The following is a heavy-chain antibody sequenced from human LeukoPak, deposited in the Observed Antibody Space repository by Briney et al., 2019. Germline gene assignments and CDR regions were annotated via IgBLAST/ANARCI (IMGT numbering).Heavy chain of an antibody. CDR1: GYTFTSYG. CDR3: ARDSEATLMNWFDP. Sequence: ASVKVSCKASGYTFTSYGISWVRQAPGQGLEWMGWISAYNGNTNYAQKLQGRVTMTTDTSTSTAYMELRSLRSDDTAVYYCARDSEATLMNWFDPWGQGTLVTVSS. CDR2: ISAYNGNT. V-gene: IGHV1-18*01. D-gene: IGHD5-12*01. J-gene: IGHJ5*02.